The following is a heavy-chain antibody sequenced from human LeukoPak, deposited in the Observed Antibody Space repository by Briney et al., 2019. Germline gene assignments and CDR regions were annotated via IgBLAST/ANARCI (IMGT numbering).Heavy chain of an antibody. D-gene: IGHD6-19*01. CDR2: ISAYNGNT. Sequence: PGSSVKVSCKASGYTFTSYGISWVRQAPGQGLEWMGWISAYNGNTNYAQKLQGRVTMTTDTSTSTAYMELRSLRSDDTAVYYCARDYSTRLGIAVAGNPFPFDYWGQGTLVTVSS. CDR1: GYTFTSYG. V-gene: IGHV1-18*01. J-gene: IGHJ4*02. CDR3: ARDYSTRLGIAVAGNPFPFDY.